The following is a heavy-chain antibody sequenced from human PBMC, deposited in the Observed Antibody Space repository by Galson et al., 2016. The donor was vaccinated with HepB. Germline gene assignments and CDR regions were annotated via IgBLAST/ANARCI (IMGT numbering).Heavy chain of an antibody. CDR1: GFAFHDYA. CDR2: ITWNSGRI. D-gene: IGHD3-10*01. J-gene: IGHJ4*02. V-gene: IGHV3-9*01. CDR3: AKDEVAGSGSSNY. Sequence: SLRLSCAASGFAFHDYAMHWVRQAPGEGLEWVSGITWNSGRIVYADSVKGRFAISRDNAKNSLNLQMNSLRAEDTAVYFCAKDEVAGSGSSNYWGQGTQVTVSS.